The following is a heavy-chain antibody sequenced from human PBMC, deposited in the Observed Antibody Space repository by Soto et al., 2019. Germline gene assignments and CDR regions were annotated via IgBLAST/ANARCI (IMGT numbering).Heavy chain of an antibody. D-gene: IGHD3-16*02. CDR3: ARGRRWYDYVWGSYRPPQFDY. Sequence: SETLSLTCTVSGGSISSGGYYWSWIRQHPGKGLEWIGYIYYSGSTYYNPSLKSRVTISVDTSKNQFSLKLSSVTAADTAVYYCARGRRWYDYVWGSYRPPQFDYWGQGTLVTVSS. CDR1: GGSISSGGYY. J-gene: IGHJ4*02. CDR2: IYYSGST. V-gene: IGHV4-31*03.